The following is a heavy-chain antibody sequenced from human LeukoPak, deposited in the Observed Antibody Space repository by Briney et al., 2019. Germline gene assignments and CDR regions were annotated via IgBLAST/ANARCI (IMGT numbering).Heavy chain of an antibody. D-gene: IGHD3-10*01. Sequence: SETLSLTCAVYGGSFSGYYWSWIRQPPGKGLEWIGEINHSGGTNYNPSLKSRVTISVDTSKNQFSLKLSSVTAADTAVYYCARVGVTATPRQNWFDPWGQGTLVTVSS. CDR2: INHSGGT. CDR3: ARVGVTATPRQNWFDP. CDR1: GGSFSGYY. V-gene: IGHV4-34*01. J-gene: IGHJ5*02.